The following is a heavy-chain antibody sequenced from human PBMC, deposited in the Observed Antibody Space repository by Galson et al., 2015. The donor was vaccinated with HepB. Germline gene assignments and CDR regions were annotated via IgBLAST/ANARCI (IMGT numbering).Heavy chain of an antibody. J-gene: IGHJ4*02. CDR3: TSVGTDSSGYPDY. V-gene: IGHV3-49*03. CDR2: IRSKAYGGTT. Sequence: SLRLSCAASGFTFGDYAMSWFRQAPGKGLEWVGFIRSKAYGGTTEYAASVKGRFTISRDDSKSIAYLQMNSLKTEDTAVYYCTSVGTDSSGYPDYWGQGTLVTVPS. CDR1: GFTFGDYA. D-gene: IGHD3-22*01.